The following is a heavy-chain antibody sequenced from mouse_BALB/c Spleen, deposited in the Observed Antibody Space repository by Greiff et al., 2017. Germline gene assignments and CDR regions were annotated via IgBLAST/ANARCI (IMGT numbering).Heavy chain of an antibody. J-gene: IGHJ3*01. Sequence: EVMLVESGGGLVKLGGSLKLSCAASGFTFSSYYMSWVRQTPEKRLELVAAINSNGGSTYYPDTVKGRFTISRDNAKNTLYLQMSSLKSEDTALYYCARHYDYDGAWFAYWGQGTLVTVSA. CDR1: GFTFSSYY. V-gene: IGHV5-6-2*01. CDR2: INSNGGST. CDR3: ARHYDYDGAWFAY. D-gene: IGHD2-4*01.